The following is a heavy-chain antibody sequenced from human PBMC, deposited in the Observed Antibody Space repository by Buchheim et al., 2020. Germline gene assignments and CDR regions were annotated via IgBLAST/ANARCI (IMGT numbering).Heavy chain of an antibody. Sequence: EVQLVESGGGLVQPGGSLRLSCAASGFTFSSYDMNWVRQAPGKGLEWVSYISSSGSTIYYADSVKGRFTISRDHAKNSLYLQMNSLRAEDTAVYYCARDRSYGSGSYTTYYYYYGMDVWGQGTT. CDR3: ARDRSYGSGSYTTYYYYYGMDV. D-gene: IGHD3-10*01. V-gene: IGHV3-48*03. CDR1: GFTFSSYD. CDR2: ISSSGSTI. J-gene: IGHJ6*02.